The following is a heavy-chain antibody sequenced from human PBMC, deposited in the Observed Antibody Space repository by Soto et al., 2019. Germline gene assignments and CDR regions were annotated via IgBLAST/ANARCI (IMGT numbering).Heavy chain of an antibody. D-gene: IGHD5-12*01. V-gene: IGHV3-15*01. J-gene: IGHJ4*02. CDR1: GFTFYNTW. Sequence: LRLSCTASGFTFYNTWMSWVRQSPGKGLEWVGRVKSKTEGGATNYTVRVRARFTSSRDDSENTLYLQMNSLQNVDTDVYQCTKDRRSSYDPHFEFGGKGTLGTVSS. CDR2: VKSKTEGGAT. CDR3: TKDRRSSYDPHFEF.